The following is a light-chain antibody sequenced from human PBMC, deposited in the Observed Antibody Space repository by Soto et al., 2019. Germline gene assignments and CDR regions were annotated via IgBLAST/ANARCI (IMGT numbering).Light chain of an antibody. V-gene: IGKV3-20*01. CDR1: QRVSSSY. CDR3: QQYGSSPRT. CDR2: GAS. J-gene: IGKJ2*02. Sequence: EIVLTQSPGTLSLSPGERATLSCRASQRVSSSYLAWYQQKPGQAPRLLIYGASSRATGIPDRFSGGGSGTDFTLTISRLEPEDFAVYYCQQYGSSPRTFGQGTKLEIK.